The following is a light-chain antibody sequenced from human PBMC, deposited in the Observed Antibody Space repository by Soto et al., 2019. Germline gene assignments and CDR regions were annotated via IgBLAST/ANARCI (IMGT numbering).Light chain of an antibody. CDR1: QSISSW. V-gene: IGKV1-5*03. CDR2: KAS. CDR3: QQYNSYSWT. J-gene: IGKJ1*01. Sequence: DIQMTQSPSTLSASVGDRVTITCRASQSISSWLAWYQQKPGKAPKLLIYKASSLESVVPSRFSGSGSGTEFTLTISSLQPDDFATYYCQQYNSYSWTFGQGTTVEIK.